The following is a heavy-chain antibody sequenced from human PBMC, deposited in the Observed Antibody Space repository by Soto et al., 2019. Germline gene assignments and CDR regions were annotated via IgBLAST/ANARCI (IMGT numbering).Heavy chain of an antibody. J-gene: IGHJ5*02. CDR1: GFTFSTYS. Sequence: EVQLVESGGGLVKPGGSLRLSCAASGFTFSTYSMNWVRQAPGKGLEWVSSISSSSDYIYYADSVKGRFTISRDNAKNALYLQMNSLSDEDTAVYYCASGGTTGTTATNWFDPWGQGPLVTVSS. CDR3: ASGGTTGTTATNWFDP. D-gene: IGHD1-1*01. CDR2: ISSSSDYI. V-gene: IGHV3-21*01.